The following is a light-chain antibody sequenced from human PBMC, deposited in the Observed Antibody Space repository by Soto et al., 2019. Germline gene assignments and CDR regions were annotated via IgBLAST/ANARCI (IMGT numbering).Light chain of an antibody. Sequence: QSVLTQPPSVSGAPGQRVTISCTGSSSNIGAGYVVHWYQQLPGTAPKLLIYGNSNRPSGVPDRFSGSKSGTSASLAITGLQAEDEADYYCQSYDSSLSGSNYVFGTGTKLTVL. V-gene: IGLV1-40*01. CDR1: SSNIGAGYV. CDR2: GNS. J-gene: IGLJ1*01. CDR3: QSYDSSLSGSNYV.